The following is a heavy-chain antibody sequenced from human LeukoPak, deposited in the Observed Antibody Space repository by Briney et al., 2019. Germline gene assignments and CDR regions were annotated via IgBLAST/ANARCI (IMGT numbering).Heavy chain of an antibody. Sequence: GGSLRLSCAASEFTFSSYWMSWVRQAPGKGLEWVSAISGSGGSTYYADSVKGRFTISRDNSKNTLYLQMNSLRAEDTAVYYCAKEIGYSSSWYYFDYWGQGTLVTVSS. V-gene: IGHV3-23*01. CDR1: EFTFSSYW. CDR2: ISGSGGST. J-gene: IGHJ4*02. CDR3: AKEIGYSSSWYYFDY. D-gene: IGHD6-13*01.